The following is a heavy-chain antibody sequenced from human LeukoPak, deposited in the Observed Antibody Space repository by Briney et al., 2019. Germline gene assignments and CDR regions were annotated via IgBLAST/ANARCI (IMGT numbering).Heavy chain of an antibody. Sequence: SETLSLTRTVSGGSIRSYHWSWIRQPPGKRLEWIGYIYDSGSTNYNPSLKSRDTISIDTSKNQFSLKLSSVTAADTAVYYCAREAYCGGDCYSGFDYWGQGTLVTVSS. D-gene: IGHD2-21*02. V-gene: IGHV4-59*01. J-gene: IGHJ4*02. CDR3: AREAYCGGDCYSGFDY. CDR2: IYDSGST. CDR1: GGSIRSYH.